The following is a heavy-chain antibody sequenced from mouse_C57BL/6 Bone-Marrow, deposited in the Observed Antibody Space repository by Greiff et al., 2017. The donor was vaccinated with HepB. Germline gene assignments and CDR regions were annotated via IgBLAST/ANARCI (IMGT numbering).Heavy chain of an antibody. J-gene: IGHJ2*01. Sequence: QVQLQQSGAELARPGASVKLSCKASGYTFTSYGISWVKQRTGQGLEWIGEIYPRSGNTYYNEKFKGKATLTADKSSSTAYMELRSLTSEDSAVYFCAREVYGSSYFDYWGQGTTLTVSS. CDR2: IYPRSGNT. CDR1: GYTFTSYG. D-gene: IGHD1-1*01. CDR3: AREVYGSSYFDY. V-gene: IGHV1-81*01.